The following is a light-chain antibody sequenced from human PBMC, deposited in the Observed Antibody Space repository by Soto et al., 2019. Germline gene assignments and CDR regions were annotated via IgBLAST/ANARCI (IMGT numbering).Light chain of an antibody. V-gene: IGKV3-15*01. J-gene: IGKJ1*01. CDR1: QSVSSN. CDR3: QQYSDWPLT. CDR2: GAS. Sequence: EIVMTQFPDTLSVSPGERATLSCRASQSVSSNLAWYQHKPGQAPRLLMYGASTRATGVPARFSGSGSGTEFTLTIGSLQSEDFEVYYCQQYSDWPLTFGQGPRWIS.